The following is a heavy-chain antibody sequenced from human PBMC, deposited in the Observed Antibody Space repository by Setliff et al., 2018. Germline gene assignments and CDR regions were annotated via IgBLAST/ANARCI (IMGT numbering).Heavy chain of an antibody. D-gene: IGHD3-9*01. CDR1: GYTFTSHY. CDR2: INPSSGRT. J-gene: IGHJ6*02. V-gene: IGHV1-46*01. Sequence: ASVKVSCKASGYTFTSHYMHWVRQAPGLGLEWMGTINPSSGRTSYAQKFQGRVTMTRDTSTSTAYMELSSLRSEDTAVYYCAREGYYDILTGYPGPLYGMDVWGQGTTVTVSS. CDR3: AREGYYDILTGYPGPLYGMDV.